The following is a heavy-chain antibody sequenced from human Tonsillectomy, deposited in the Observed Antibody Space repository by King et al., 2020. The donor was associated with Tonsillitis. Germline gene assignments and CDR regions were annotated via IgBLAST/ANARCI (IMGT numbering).Heavy chain of an antibody. J-gene: IGHJ4*02. CDR3: ARDEGAVGGTFFDY. CDR1: GFTFSNYA. V-gene: IGHV3-33*01. Sequence: VQLVESGGGVVQPGRSLRLSCAVSGFTFSNYAMHGVRQAPGKGREWVAIVWAYCTNKFYADSGKGRFTISRDNSKNTLYLQMNSLRTEDRAVYYCARDEGAVGGTFFDYWGLGTLVTVSS. D-gene: IGHD1-26*01. CDR2: VWAYCTNK.